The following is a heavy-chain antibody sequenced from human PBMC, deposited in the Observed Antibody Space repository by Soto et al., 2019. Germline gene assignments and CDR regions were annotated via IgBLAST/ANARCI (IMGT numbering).Heavy chain of an antibody. CDR2: NSGYNRNT. D-gene: IGHD5-18*01. CDR1: GYTFTNYG. J-gene: IGHJ4*02. CDR3: ARNHHPEYNFDY. Sequence: QVQLVQSGTEVKKPGASVQVSCKASGYTFTNYGISWVRQAPGQGLEWMGWNSGYNRNTNYAQKLQGRDTMATDTSTRTAYMELMSLRSDDTAVYYCARNHHPEYNFDYWGQGTLVTVSS. V-gene: IGHV1-18*01.